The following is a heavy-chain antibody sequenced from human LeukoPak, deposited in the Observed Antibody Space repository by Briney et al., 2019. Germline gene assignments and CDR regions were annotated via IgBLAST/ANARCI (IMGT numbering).Heavy chain of an antibody. CDR3: ARDLVNDSISG. CDR2: ISSSSSSTI. CDR1: GFTFSSYS. V-gene: IGHV3-48*01. J-gene: IGHJ4*02. Sequence: GGSLRLSCAASGFTFSSYSMNWVRQAPGKGLEWVSYISSSSSSTIYYADPVRGRFTISRDNAKNSLYLQMNSLRAEDTAVYYCARDLVNDSISGWGQGTLVTVSS. D-gene: IGHD3-22*01.